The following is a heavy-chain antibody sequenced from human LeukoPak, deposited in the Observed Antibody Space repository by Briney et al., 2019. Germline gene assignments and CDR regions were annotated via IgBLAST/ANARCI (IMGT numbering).Heavy chain of an antibody. CDR2: ISAYNGNT. CDR3: AREEGYCSSTSCYRSMVSFDY. J-gene: IGHJ4*02. CDR1: GYTFTSYG. D-gene: IGHD2-2*01. V-gene: IGHV1-18*01. Sequence: ASVKVSCKASGYTFTSYGISWVRQAPGQGLEWMGWISAYNGNTNYAQKLQGRVTMTTDTSTSTAYMELRSLRSDDTAVYYCAREEGYCSSTSCYRSMVSFDYWGQGTLVTVSS.